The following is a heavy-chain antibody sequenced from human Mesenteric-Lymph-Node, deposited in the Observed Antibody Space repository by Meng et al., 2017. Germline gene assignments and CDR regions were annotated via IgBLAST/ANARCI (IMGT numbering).Heavy chain of an antibody. CDR1: GFTFTTYA. V-gene: IGHV3-23*01. D-gene: IGHD2/OR15-2a*01. Sequence: ETLSLTCAASGFTFTTYAMSWVRQAPGKGLEWVSAIDAGGRSTYYAGSVKGRFTISRQNSENTLYLQMNSLTVEDTAVYYCARLRGNTFVETWGQGALVTVSS. CDR2: IDAGGRST. CDR3: ARLRGNTFVET. J-gene: IGHJ5*02.